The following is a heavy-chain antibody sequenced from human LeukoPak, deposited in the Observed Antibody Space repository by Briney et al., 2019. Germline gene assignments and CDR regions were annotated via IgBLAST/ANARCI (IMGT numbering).Heavy chain of an antibody. Sequence: PGGSLRLSCAASGFTFSSCAMSWVRQAPGEGLEWVSAVSESGDATYYADSVRGRFTISRDNSKNTLYLQMNRLRVDDTAIYYCAKDCDYWGQGTLVTVSS. CDR3: AKDCDY. CDR2: VSESGDAT. J-gene: IGHJ4*02. CDR1: GFTFSSCA. V-gene: IGHV3-23*01.